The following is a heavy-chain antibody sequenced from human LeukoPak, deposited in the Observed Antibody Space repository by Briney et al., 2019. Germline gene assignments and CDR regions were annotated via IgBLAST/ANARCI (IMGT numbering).Heavy chain of an antibody. CDR2: ISYDGSNK. CDR1: GFTFSSYG. CDR3: AKDSSRLNCYFDY. V-gene: IGHV3-30*18. D-gene: IGHD6-13*01. Sequence: SGRSLRLSCAASGFTFSSYGMHWVRQAPGKGLEWVAVISYDGSNKHYADSVKGRFTISRDNSKNTLYLQMNSLRAEDTAVYYCAKDSSRLNCYFDYWGQGTLVTVSS. J-gene: IGHJ4*02.